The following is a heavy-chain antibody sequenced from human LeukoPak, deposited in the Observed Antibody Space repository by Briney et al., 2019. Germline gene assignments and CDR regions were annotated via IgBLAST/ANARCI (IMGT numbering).Heavy chain of an antibody. J-gene: IGHJ4*02. Sequence: SVKVSCKASGGTFSSYAISWVRQAPGQGLEWMGGIIPIFGTANYAQKFQGRVTITTDESTSTAYMELSSLRSEDTTVYYCARNFLDSSGYYPRVYFDYWGQGTLVTVSS. V-gene: IGHV1-69*05. CDR2: IIPIFGTA. CDR3: ARNFLDSSGYYPRVYFDY. CDR1: GGTFSSYA. D-gene: IGHD3-22*01.